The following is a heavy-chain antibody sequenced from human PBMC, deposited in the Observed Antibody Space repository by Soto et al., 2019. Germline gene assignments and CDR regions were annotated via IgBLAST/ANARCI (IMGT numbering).Heavy chain of an antibody. Sequence: TLSLTGTVSRGSIIGGDFYWTWIRQPPGKGLEWIGYIYYTGSTYYNPSLRSRPTMSVNTSKNQFSLRLTSVTAADTAVYYCARGRTGNYYTFRPYFDYWGQGVLVTVSS. CDR1: RGSIIGGDFY. CDR2: IYYTGST. CDR3: ARGRTGNYYTFRPYFDY. D-gene: IGHD1-26*01. V-gene: IGHV4-30-4*01. J-gene: IGHJ4*02.